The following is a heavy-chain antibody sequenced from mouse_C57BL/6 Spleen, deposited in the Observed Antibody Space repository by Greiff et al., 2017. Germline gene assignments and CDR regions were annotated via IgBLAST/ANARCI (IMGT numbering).Heavy chain of an antibody. V-gene: IGHV1-52*01. J-gene: IGHJ4*01. CDR1: GYTFTSYW. Sequence: QVQLQQPGAELVRPGSSVKLSCKASGYTFTSYWMHWVKQRPIQGLEWIGNIDPSDSETHYNQQFKDKATLTVDKSSSTAYMQLSSLTSEDSAVYYGARVDYYGSSYDYAMDYWGQGTSGTVAS. CDR3: ARVDYYGSSYDYAMDY. D-gene: IGHD1-1*01. CDR2: IDPSDSET.